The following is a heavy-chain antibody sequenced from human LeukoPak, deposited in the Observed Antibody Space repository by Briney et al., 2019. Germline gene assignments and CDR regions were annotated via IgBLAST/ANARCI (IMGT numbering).Heavy chain of an antibody. Sequence: GASVKVSCKASGYTFTGYYMHWVRQAPGQGLEWMGWINPNSGGTNYAQKFQGRVTMTRDTSISTAYMELSRLRSDDTAVYYCARDFSGVVAIGHYFDYWGQGTLVTVSS. J-gene: IGHJ4*02. CDR3: ARDFSGVVAIGHYFDY. V-gene: IGHV1-2*02. D-gene: IGHD2-2*01. CDR1: GYTFTGYY. CDR2: INPNSGGT.